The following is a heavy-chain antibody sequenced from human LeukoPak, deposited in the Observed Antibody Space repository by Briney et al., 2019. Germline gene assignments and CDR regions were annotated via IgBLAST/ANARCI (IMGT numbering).Heavy chain of an antibody. V-gene: IGHV3-9*01. CDR3: AKAPFPNYYDSSGYAYFDY. D-gene: IGHD3-22*01. CDR1: GFTFDDYA. J-gene: IGHJ4*02. Sequence: GGSLRLSCAASGFTFDDYAMHWVRQAPGKGLEWVSGNSWNSGSIGYADSVKGRFTISRDNAKNSLYLQMNSLRAEDTALYYCAKAPFPNYYDSSGYAYFDYWGQGTLVTVSS. CDR2: NSWNSGSI.